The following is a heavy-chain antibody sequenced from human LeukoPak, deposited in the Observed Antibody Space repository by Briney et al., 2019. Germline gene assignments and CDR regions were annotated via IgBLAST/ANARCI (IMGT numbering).Heavy chain of an antibody. Sequence: SVKVSCRTSGGTFSNYAISWVRQAPGQGLEWVGGIIPILGTSNSAEKFQGRLTVTTDEFTGTAYMELSTLRSEDTAVYYCATDLADATYGFDIWGQGTMVTVSS. J-gene: IGHJ3*02. V-gene: IGHV1-69*05. CDR1: GGTFSNYA. CDR2: IIPILGTS. CDR3: ATDLADATYGFDI. D-gene: IGHD6-13*01.